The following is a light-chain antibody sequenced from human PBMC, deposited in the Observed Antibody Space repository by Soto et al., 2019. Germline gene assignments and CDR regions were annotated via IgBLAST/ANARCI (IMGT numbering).Light chain of an antibody. CDR3: SSYAGNYIFV. Sequence: QSVLTQPPSASGSPGQSVTISCTGTSSDVGGYTYVSWYQQHPGKAPKLMIYEITKRPSGVPDRFFGSRSGNTTSLTISGLQAEDEGDYYCSSYAGNYIFVFGTGTKVTVL. CDR1: SSDVGGYTY. V-gene: IGLV2-8*01. J-gene: IGLJ1*01. CDR2: EIT.